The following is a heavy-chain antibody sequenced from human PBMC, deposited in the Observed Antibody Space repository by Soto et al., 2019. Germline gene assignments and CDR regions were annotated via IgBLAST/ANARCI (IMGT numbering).Heavy chain of an antibody. CDR1: GGSISSGGYS. CDR3: ARGGGYSYGYGSHDY. D-gene: IGHD5-18*01. V-gene: IGHV4-30-2*01. J-gene: IGHJ4*02. CDR2: IYHSGST. Sequence: SETLSLTCAVSGGSISSGGYSWSWIRQPPGKGLEWIGYIYHSGSTYYNPSLKSRVTISVDTSKNQFSLKLSSVTAADTAVYYCARGGGYSYGYGSHDYWGQGTLVTVSS.